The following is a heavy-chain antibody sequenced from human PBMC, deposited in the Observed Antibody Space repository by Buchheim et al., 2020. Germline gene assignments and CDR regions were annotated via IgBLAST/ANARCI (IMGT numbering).Heavy chain of an antibody. Sequence: VQLVQSGAEVKKPGASVKVSCKASGYTFTGYYMHWVRQAPGQGLEWMGWINPNSGGTNYAQKFQGWVTMTRDTSISTAYMELSRLRSDDTAGYYCARGSAARFLEWLSITRNYYYYGMDVWGQGTT. J-gene: IGHJ6*02. D-gene: IGHD3-3*01. V-gene: IGHV1-2*04. CDR1: GYTFTGYY. CDR2: INPNSGGT. CDR3: ARGSAARFLEWLSITRNYYYYGMDV.